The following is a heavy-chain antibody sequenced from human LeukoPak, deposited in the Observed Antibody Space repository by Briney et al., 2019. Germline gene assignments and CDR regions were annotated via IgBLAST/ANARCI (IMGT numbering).Heavy chain of an antibody. V-gene: IGHV3-7*01. CDR2: IKPDGSEK. Sequence: GGSLRLSCAASGFTFGISWMSWVRQAPGKGLECVANIKPDGSEKYYMDSVKGRFTVSRDTAKNSLYLQMNSLRAEDTAVYFCASGNSFDYWGQGTLVTVSS. CDR1: GFTFGISW. CDR3: ASGNSFDY. J-gene: IGHJ4*02.